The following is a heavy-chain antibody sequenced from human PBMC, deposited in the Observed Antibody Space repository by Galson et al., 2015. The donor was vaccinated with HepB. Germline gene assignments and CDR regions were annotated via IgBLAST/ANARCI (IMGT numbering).Heavy chain of an antibody. V-gene: IGHV3-21*01. Sequence: SLRLSCAASGFTFSSYSMNWVSQAPGKGLEWVSSISSSSSYIYYADSVKGRFTISRDNAKNSLYRQMNSLRAEETAVYYCARDGGDLGADYWGQGTLVTVSS. J-gene: IGHJ4*02. CDR3: ARDGGDLGADY. D-gene: IGHD3-16*01. CDR1: GFTFSSYS. CDR2: ISSSSSYI.